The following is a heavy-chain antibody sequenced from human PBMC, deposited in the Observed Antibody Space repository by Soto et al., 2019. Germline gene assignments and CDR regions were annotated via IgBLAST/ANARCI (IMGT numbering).Heavy chain of an antibody. CDR3: ARGYCSGGSCLGDYYYYMDV. CDR1: GYTFTGYY. V-gene: IGHV1-2*04. D-gene: IGHD2-15*01. J-gene: IGHJ6*03. Sequence: ASVKVSCKASGYTFTGYYMHWVRQAPGQGLEWMGWINPNSGGTNYAQKFQGWVTMTRDTSISTAYMELSRLRSDDTAVYYCARGYCSGGSCLGDYYYYMDVWGKGTTVTVS. CDR2: INPNSGGT.